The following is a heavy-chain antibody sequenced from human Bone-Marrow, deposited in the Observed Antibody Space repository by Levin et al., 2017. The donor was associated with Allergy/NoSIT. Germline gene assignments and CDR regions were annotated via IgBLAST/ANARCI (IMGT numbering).Heavy chain of an antibody. J-gene: IGHJ4*02. Sequence: GGSLRLSCAASGFTFSNTWMTWIRQAPGKGLEWVGRIKSKTDGGTTDYAAPVKGRFTVSRDDSENTLYLQMNSLKIEDTAVYYCTTGMSGPTSNWGQGTLVTVSS. CDR3: TTGMSGPTSN. CDR2: IKSKTDGGTT. V-gene: IGHV3-15*01. D-gene: IGHD1-1*01. CDR1: GFTFSNTW.